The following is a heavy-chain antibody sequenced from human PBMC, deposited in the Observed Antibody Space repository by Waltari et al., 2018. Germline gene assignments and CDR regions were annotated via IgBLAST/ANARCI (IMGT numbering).Heavy chain of an antibody. V-gene: IGHV4-4*07. CDR2: IYSGGST. CDR3: ARGPGRESREAFDY. CDR1: GGSISGSY. D-gene: IGHD3-10*01. J-gene: IGHJ4*02. Sequence: QVQLQESGPGLVKPSETLSLTCTVSGGSISGSYWNWIRQPAGKGLEWIGRIYSGGSTDYNPSLKSRPTMSVDTSKNQFSLKLSSVTAADTAVYYCARGPGRESREAFDYWGQGTLVTVSS.